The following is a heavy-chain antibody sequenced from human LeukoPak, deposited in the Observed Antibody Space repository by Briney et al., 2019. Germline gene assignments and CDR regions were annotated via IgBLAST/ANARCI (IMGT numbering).Heavy chain of an antibody. J-gene: IGHJ5*02. D-gene: IGHD5-12*01. CDR2: IYYSGST. CDR3: ARVSSGYSGYETRFDP. CDR1: GGSISSYY. Sequence: SETLSLTCTVSGGSISSYYWSWIRQPPGKGPEWIGYIYYSGSTNYNPSLKSRVTISVDTSKNQFSLKLSSVTAADTAVYYCARVSSGYSGYETRFDPWGQGTLVTVSS. V-gene: IGHV4-59*01.